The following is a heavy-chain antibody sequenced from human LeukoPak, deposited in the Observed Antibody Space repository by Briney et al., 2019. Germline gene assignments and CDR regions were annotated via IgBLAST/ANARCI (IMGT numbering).Heavy chain of an antibody. Sequence: SVTVSCTASGGTFSSYAISWVRQAPGQGLEWMGGIIPIFGTANYAQKFQGRVTITADESTSTAYMELSSLRSEDTAVYYCARDRRSYYFDYWGQGTLVTVSS. D-gene: IGHD1-26*01. V-gene: IGHV1-69*13. CDR3: ARDRRSYYFDY. CDR2: IIPIFGTA. J-gene: IGHJ4*02. CDR1: GGTFSSYA.